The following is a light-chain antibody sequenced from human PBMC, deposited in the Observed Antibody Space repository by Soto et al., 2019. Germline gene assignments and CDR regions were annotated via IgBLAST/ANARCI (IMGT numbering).Light chain of an antibody. V-gene: IGKV3-15*01. J-gene: IGKJ1*01. Sequence: EIVMTQSPATLSVSPGERATLSCRASQSVGANLAWYQQKPGQAPRLLIYGASTRAAGISPRFSGGGSGTEFTLTISSLQSEDFGVYYCQQYNYWPRTFGQGTKVGIK. CDR1: QSVGAN. CDR3: QQYNYWPRT. CDR2: GAS.